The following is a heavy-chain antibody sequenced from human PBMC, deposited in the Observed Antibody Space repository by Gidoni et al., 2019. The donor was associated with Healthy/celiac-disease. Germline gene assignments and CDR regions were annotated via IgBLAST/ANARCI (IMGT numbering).Heavy chain of an antibody. V-gene: IGHV3-23*01. J-gene: IGHJ4*02. Sequence: EVQLLESGGGLVQPGGSLRLSCAASGFTFSSYAMRWVRQAPGKGLEWVSAISGSGGSTYYADSVKGRFTISRDNSKNTLYLQMNSLRAEDTAVYYCAKGGYDSSGYQKTYYFDYWGQGTLVTVSS. CDR1: GFTFSSYA. CDR3: AKGGYDSSGYQKTYYFDY. CDR2: ISGSGGST. D-gene: IGHD3-22*01.